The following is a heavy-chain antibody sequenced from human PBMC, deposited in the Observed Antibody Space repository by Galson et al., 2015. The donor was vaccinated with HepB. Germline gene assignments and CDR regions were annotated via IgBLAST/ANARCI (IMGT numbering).Heavy chain of an antibody. V-gene: IGHV1-3*01. CDR2: INAGNGNT. J-gene: IGHJ5*02. Sequence: SVKVSCKASGYTFTSYAMHWVRQAPGQRLEWMGWINAGNGNTKYSQKFQGRVTITRDTSASTAYKELSSLRSEDTAVYYCARGIQLWYTNWFDPWGQGTLVTVSS. CDR3: ARGIQLWYTNWFDP. D-gene: IGHD5-18*01. CDR1: GYTFTSYA.